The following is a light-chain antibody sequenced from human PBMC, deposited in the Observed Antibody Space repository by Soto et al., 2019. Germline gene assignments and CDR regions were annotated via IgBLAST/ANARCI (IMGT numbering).Light chain of an antibody. V-gene: IGKV1-13*02. CDR3: QNFRSSAIS. Sequence: AIQLTQSPSSLSASFGDRVSITCRASQGIGSALAWYQLKPGAAPALLIYDASTLESGVPSRFSGSRSGADLTLTISSLQPEDFATYYCQNFRSSAISFGGGTKVNIX. J-gene: IGKJ4*01. CDR1: QGIGSA. CDR2: DAS.